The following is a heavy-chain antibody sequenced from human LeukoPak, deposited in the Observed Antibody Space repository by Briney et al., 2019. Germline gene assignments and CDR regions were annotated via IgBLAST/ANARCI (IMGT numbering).Heavy chain of an antibody. CDR2: INTNTENP. D-gene: IGHD2-8*01. CDR3: ARMGYCTRATCGGAFDF. Sequence: ASVKVSCKASGYTFTSYAMNWVRQAPGQGLEWMGWINTNTENPAYAQGFTGRFVFSLDISVSTACLQISSLKAEDTAVYYCARMGYCTRATCGGAFDFWGQGTLVTVSS. V-gene: IGHV7-4-1*02. CDR1: GYTFTSYA. J-gene: IGHJ4*02.